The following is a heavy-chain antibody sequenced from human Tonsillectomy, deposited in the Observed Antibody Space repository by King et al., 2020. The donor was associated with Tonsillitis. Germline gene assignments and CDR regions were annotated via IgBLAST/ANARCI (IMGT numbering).Heavy chain of an antibody. CDR1: GFSFSSYA. V-gene: IGHV3-30*01. D-gene: IGHD2-21*02. CDR3: ASISDALDS. J-gene: IGHJ4*02. CDR2: TSYDGSNK. Sequence: VQLVESGGGVVQPGRSLRLSCAASGFSFSSYAMHWVRQAPGKGLEWVAVTSYDGSNKYYADSVKGRFTISRDNSKNTLYLRMNSLRAEDTAVYYCASISDALDSWGQGTLVTVSA.